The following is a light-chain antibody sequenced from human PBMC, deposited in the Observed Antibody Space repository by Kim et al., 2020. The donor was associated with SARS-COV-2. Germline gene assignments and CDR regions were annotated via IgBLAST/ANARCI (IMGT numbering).Light chain of an antibody. J-gene: IGLJ2*01. CDR1: SSDVGGYNF. Sequence: GQSITIACTGTSSDVGGYNFVSWYQHHPGKAPKLLIYDVTKWPSGVSNRFSGSKSGNTASLTISGLQPEDEADYYCTSYTASSTLVFGGGTQLTVL. V-gene: IGLV2-14*03. CDR2: DVT. CDR3: TSYTASSTLV.